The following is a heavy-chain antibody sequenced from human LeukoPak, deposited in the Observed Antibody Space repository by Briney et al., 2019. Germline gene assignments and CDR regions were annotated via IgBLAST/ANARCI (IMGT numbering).Heavy chain of an antibody. CDR1: GGSFSDYY. Sequence: PSETLSLTCAVYGGSFSDYYWNWIRQPPGKGLEWLGEINHSGSTNYNLSLKSRVTISVDTSKNQFSLKLSSVTAADTAVYYCARRPRAAAGTGLFGYWGQGTLVTVSS. V-gene: IGHV4-34*01. D-gene: IGHD6-13*01. J-gene: IGHJ4*02. CDR3: ARRPRAAAGTGLFGY. CDR2: INHSGST.